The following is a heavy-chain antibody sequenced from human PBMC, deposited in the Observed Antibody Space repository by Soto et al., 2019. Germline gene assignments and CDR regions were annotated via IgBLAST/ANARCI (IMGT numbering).Heavy chain of an antibody. D-gene: IGHD5-18*01. J-gene: IGHJ4*02. CDR1: GGSISSGGHS. Sequence: QLQLQESGAGLVKPSQTLSLTCTVSGGSISSGGHSWSWIRQPPGQGLEWIGFIFHTGGTYYTTSLPTRTSVSLDLSRNQFSLKLYSVTAADTAIYSCARGTFSYGPTLPYFAFWGQRSLVTVSS. V-gene: IGHV4-30-2*01. CDR3: ARGTFSYGPTLPYFAF. CDR2: IFHTGGT.